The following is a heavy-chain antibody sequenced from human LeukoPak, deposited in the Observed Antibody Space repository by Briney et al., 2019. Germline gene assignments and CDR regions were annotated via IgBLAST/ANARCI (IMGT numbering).Heavy chain of an antibody. Sequence: PSETLSLTCTVSGGSVTSTPYYWGWIRQPPEKGLEWIGSIYYSGSTYYNPSLKSRVTISVDTSKNQFSLKLSSVTAADTAVYYCARGVDGYNLFWGQGTLVTVSS. V-gene: IGHV4-39*01. CDR1: GGSVTSTPYY. J-gene: IGHJ4*02. CDR2: IYYSGST. CDR3: ARGVDGYNLF. D-gene: IGHD5-24*01.